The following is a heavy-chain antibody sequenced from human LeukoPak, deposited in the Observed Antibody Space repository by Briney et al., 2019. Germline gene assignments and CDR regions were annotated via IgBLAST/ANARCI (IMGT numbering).Heavy chain of an antibody. V-gene: IGHV3-53*04. Sequence: PGGSLRLSCAASGFTVSSNYMSWVRQAPGKGLEWVSVIYSGGSTYYADSVKGRFTISRHNSKNTLYLQMNSLRAEDTAVYYCCLKPGIAVAGTLRTFDIWGQGTIVTVSS. CDR1: GFTVSSNY. CDR2: IYSGGST. CDR3: CLKPGIAVAGTLRTFDI. J-gene: IGHJ3*02. D-gene: IGHD6-19*01.